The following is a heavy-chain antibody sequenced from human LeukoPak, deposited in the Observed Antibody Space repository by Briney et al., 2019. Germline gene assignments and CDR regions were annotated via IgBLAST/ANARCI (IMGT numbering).Heavy chain of an antibody. V-gene: IGHV4-39*01. CDR3: ARHGRMGTINPSY. Sequence: SETLSLTCTVSGGSISNSSYYWGWIRQPPGKGLEWIGSMYYSGSTYYNPSLKSRATISVDTSKNQFSLKPSSVTAADTAVYYCARHGRMGTINPSYWGQGTLVTVSS. CDR1: GGSISNSSYY. D-gene: IGHD5-24*01. J-gene: IGHJ4*02. CDR2: MYYSGST.